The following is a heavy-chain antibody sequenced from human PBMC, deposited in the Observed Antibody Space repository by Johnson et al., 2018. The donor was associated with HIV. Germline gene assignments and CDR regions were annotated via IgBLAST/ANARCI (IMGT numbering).Heavy chain of an antibody. V-gene: IGHV3-23*04. J-gene: IGHJ3*02. Sequence: VQLVESGGGLVQPGGSLRLSCAASRFTFSSYAMSWVRQAPGKGLEWVSAISGSGGSPYYADSVKGRFTISRDNSKNTLYLQMNSLRAEDTAVYYCARTPVVYAHFDIWGQGTMVTVSS. CDR3: ARTPVVYAHFDI. D-gene: IGHD2-8*02. CDR2: ISGSGGSP. CDR1: RFTFSSYA.